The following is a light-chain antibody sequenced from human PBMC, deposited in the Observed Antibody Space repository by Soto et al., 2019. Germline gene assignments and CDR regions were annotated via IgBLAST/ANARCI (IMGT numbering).Light chain of an antibody. CDR2: DVS. V-gene: IGLV2-14*03. Sequence: QSALTQPASVSGSPGQSITISCTGNISDVGGYNYVSWYQQHPGKAPKLMIFDVSNRPSGVSNRFSGSKSGYTASLTISGLQAEDEADYYCSSYTSSSTYVFGTGTKVTVL. CDR1: ISDVGGYNY. CDR3: SSYTSSSTYV. J-gene: IGLJ1*01.